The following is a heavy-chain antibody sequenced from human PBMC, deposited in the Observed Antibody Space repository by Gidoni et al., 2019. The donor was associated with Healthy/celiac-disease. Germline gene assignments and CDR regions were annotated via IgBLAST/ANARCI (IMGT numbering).Heavy chain of an antibody. J-gene: IGHJ4*02. CDR1: GFTFSDYY. CDR2: ISSSGSTI. Sequence: QVQLVESGGGLVKPGGSLRLSCAASGFTFSDYYMSCIREAPGKGLEWVSYISSSGSTIYYADAVKGRFTISRDNAKNSLYLQMNSLRAEDTAVYYCARDRGYSSSWSHIDVWGQGTLVTVSS. D-gene: IGHD6-13*01. V-gene: IGHV3-11*01. CDR3: ARDRGYSSSWSHIDV.